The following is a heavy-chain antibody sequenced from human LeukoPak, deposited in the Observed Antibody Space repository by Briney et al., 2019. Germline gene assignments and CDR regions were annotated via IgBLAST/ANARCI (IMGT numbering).Heavy chain of an antibody. CDR1: GFTFSSFA. D-gene: IGHD1-26*01. CDR3: ARGKKGATNPFDY. Sequence: PGGSLRLSCAASGFTFSSFAMSWVRQAPGKGLEWVSGISGSGGDTYYADSVKGRFTISRANSKNTRYLQMKCLRVEDTAVYYCARGKKGATNPFDYWGQGTLVTVSS. V-gene: IGHV3-23*01. J-gene: IGHJ4*02. CDR2: ISGSGGDT.